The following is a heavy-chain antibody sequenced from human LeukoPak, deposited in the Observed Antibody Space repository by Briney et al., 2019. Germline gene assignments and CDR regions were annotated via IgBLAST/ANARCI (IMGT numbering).Heavy chain of an antibody. J-gene: IGHJ4*02. Sequence: ASVKVSCKASGYTFTAYYIHWVRQAPGQGLEWLGWINPNSGDTNYAQKFQGRVTMTRDKSITTAYMELSRLKSEDTAVYYCARGLMSAVGVGYFDYWGQGTLVTVSS. CDR3: ARGLMSAVGVGYFDY. CDR1: GYTFTAYY. CDR2: INPNSGDT. V-gene: IGHV1-2*02. D-gene: IGHD1-26*01.